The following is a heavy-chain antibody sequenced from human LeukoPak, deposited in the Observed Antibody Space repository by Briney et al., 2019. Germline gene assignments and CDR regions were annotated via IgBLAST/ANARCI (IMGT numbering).Heavy chain of an antibody. J-gene: IGHJ4*02. Sequence: KAGGSLRLSCAASGFTFSSYSMNRVRQAPGKGLEWVSSISSSSRYIYCADSVKGRFTISRDNAKNSLYLQMNSLRAEDTAVYYCARGGSDILTQHDYWGQGTLVTVSS. D-gene: IGHD3-9*01. V-gene: IGHV3-21*01. CDR1: GFTFSSYS. CDR2: ISSSSRYI. CDR3: ARGGSDILTQHDY.